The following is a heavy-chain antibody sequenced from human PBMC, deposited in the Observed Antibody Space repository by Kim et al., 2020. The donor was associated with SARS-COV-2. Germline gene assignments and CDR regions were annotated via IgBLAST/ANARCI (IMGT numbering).Heavy chain of an antibody. Sequence: SVKVSCKASGGTFSSYAISWVRQAPGQGLEWMGGIIPIFGTANYAQKFQGRVTITADESMSTAYMELSSLRSEDTAVYYCARWGENSDYYDSSGPDAFDFWGQGKMVTVFS. CDR1: GGTFSSYA. J-gene: IGHJ3*01. V-gene: IGHV1-69*13. D-gene: IGHD3-22*01. CDR3: ARWGENSDYYDSSGPDAFDF. CDR2: IIPIFGTA.